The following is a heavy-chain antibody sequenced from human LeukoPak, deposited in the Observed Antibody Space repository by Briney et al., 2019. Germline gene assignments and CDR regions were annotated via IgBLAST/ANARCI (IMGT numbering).Heavy chain of an antibody. V-gene: IGHV3-30-3*01. CDR3: ARAPTVTRPIDY. CDR2: ISYDGSNK. J-gene: IGHJ4*02. Sequence: GGSLRLSCAASGFTFSSYAMHWVRQAPGKGLEWVAVISYDGSNKYYADSVKGRFTISRDNSKNTLYLQMNSLRAEDTAVYYYARAPTVTRPIDYWGQGTLVTVSS. CDR1: GFTFSSYA. D-gene: IGHD4-11*01.